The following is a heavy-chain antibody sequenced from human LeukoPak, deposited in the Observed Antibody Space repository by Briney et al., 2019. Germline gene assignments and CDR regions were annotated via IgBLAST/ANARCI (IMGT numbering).Heavy chain of an antibody. CDR2: ISYDGSNK. Sequence: GGSLRLSCAASGFTFSSYGMHWVRQAPGKGLEWVAVISYDGSNKYYADSVKGRFTISRDNSKNTPYLQMNSLRAEDTAVYYCANTPRKSWWWDHYGYWGQGTLVTVSS. D-gene: IGHD2-21*01. V-gene: IGHV3-30*18. CDR1: GFTFSSYG. J-gene: IGHJ4*02. CDR3: ANTPRKSWWWDHYGY.